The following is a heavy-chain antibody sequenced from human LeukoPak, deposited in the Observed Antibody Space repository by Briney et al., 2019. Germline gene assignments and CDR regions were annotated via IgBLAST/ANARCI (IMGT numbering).Heavy chain of an antibody. J-gene: IGHJ4*02. D-gene: IGHD3-9*01. V-gene: IGHV3-74*01. CDR2: INSDGSST. CDR1: GFTFSSYW. CDR3: ARGEATYYDILPGYSFDY. Sequence: GGSLRLSCAASGFTFSSYWMHWVRQAPGKGLVWVSRINSDGSSTSYADSVKGRFTISRDNAKNTLYLQMNSLRAEDTAVYYCARGEATYYDILPGYSFDYWGQGTLVTVSS.